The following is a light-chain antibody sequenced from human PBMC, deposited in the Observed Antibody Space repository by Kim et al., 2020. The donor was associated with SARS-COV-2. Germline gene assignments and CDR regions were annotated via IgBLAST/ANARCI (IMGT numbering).Light chain of an antibody. CDR2: DAV. J-gene: IGKJ4*01. CDR1: QSVNNY. V-gene: IGKV3-11*01. CDR3: QQRSNWPPLT. Sequence: DIVLTQSPPTLSLSPGESATLSCRVSQSVNNYLVWYQQKSGQAPRLLIYDAVTRATGIPARFRGSGSGTDFILTINGLEPEDSAVYYCQQRSNWPPLTFGGGTRVEIK.